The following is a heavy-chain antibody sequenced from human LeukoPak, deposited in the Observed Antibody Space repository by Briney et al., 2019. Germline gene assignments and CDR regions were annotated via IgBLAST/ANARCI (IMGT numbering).Heavy chain of an antibody. CDR1: GFTFSSYA. CDR2: ISASGGST. V-gene: IGHV3-23*01. D-gene: IGHD4-23*01. J-gene: IGHJ4*02. CDR3: AKVRWPYSDY. Sequence: GGSLRLSCAASGFTFSSYAMSWVRQAPGKGLEWVSTISASGGSTYYADSVKGRFTISRDNSKNTLYLQMNSLRAEDTAVYYCAKVRWPYSDYWGQGTLVTVSS.